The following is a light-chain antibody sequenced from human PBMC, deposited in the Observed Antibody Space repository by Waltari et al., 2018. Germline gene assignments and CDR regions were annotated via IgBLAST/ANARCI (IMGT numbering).Light chain of an antibody. J-gene: IGKJ1*01. CDR2: DAS. CDR3: QQRSNSWT. CDR1: QSVSSY. Sequence: ETVLTQSPATLSLSPGDRATLSCRASQSVSSYLAWYQQKPGQAPRLLIYDASNRATGIPARFSGSGSGTDFTLTISSLEPEDFAVYYCQQRSNSWTFGQGTKVEIK. V-gene: IGKV3-11*01.